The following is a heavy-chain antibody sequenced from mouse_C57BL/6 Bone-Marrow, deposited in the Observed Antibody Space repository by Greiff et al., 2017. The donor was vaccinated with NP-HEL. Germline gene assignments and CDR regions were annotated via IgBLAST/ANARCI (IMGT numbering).Heavy chain of an antibody. CDR1: GYTFTDHT. D-gene: IGHD1-1*01. J-gene: IGHJ4*01. V-gene: IGHV1-78*01. CDR2: IYPRDGST. Sequence: VQLQQSDAELVKPGASVKISCKASGYTFTDHTIHWMKQRPEQGLEWIGYIYPRDGSTKYNEKFKGKATLTADKSSSTAYMQLNSLTSEDSAVYFCARGSYGSSNAMDYWGQGTSVTVSS. CDR3: ARGSYGSSNAMDY.